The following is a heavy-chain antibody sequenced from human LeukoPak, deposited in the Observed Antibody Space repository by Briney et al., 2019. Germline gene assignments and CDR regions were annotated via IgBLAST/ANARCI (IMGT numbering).Heavy chain of an antibody. CDR2: IYSTTGTT. D-gene: IGHD3-10*01. CDR1: GASPY. J-gene: IGHJ5*02. V-gene: IGHV4-4*08. Sequence: PSETLSLTCTVSGASPYWTWIRQPPGKGLEWIGYIYSTTGTTNTNPSLKSRVTMSLDTSKKHLSLRLSAVTAADAAAYYCARGYGWFDPWGQGILVIVSS. CDR3: ARGYGWFDP.